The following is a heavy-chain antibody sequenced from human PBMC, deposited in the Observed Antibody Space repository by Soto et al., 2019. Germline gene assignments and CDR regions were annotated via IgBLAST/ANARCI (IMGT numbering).Heavy chain of an antibody. CDR3: ARLGGDGDYATWYFDL. V-gene: IGHV4-59*08. J-gene: IGHJ2*01. CDR2: IYYSGST. D-gene: IGHD4-17*01. CDR1: GGSISSYY. Sequence: QVQLQESGPGLVKPSETLSLTCTVSGGSISSYYWSWIRQPPGKGLEWIGYIYYSGSTNYNPSLKSRVTISVDTSKNQFSLKLSSVTAADTAVYYCARLGGDGDYATWYFDLLGRGTLVTVSS.